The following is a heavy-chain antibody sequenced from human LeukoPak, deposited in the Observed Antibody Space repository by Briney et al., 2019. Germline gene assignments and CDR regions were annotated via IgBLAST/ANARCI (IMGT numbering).Heavy chain of an antibody. CDR2: ISYDGSKK. D-gene: IGHD6-19*01. V-gene: IGHV3-30*03. Sequence: GGSLSLSCEASGFTFSSYGMHWVRQAPGKGLEWVAVISYDGSKKYYADSVKGRFTISRDNSKNTLYLQMNSLRAEDTAVYYCARANIVVAGPGAGFDYWGQGTLVTVSS. J-gene: IGHJ4*02. CDR1: GFTFSSYG. CDR3: ARANIVVAGPGAGFDY.